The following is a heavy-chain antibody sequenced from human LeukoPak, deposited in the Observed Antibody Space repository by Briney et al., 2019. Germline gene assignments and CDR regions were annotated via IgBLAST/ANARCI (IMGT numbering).Heavy chain of an antibody. CDR3: ASFLNGDTTDRQY. Sequence: VASVKVSCKASGGTFSSYAISWVRQAPGQGLEWMGGIIPIFGTANYAQKFQGRVTITADKSTSTAYMELSSLRSEDTAVYYCASFLNGDTTDRQYWGQGTLVTVSS. J-gene: IGHJ4*02. D-gene: IGHD4-17*01. CDR2: IIPIFGTA. CDR1: GGTFSSYA. V-gene: IGHV1-69*06.